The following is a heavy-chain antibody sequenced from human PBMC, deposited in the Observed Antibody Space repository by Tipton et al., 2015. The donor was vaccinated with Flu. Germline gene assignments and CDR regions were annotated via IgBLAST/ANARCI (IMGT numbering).Heavy chain of an antibody. CDR2: INPNSGGT. Sequence: QSGAEVKKPGASVKVSCKASGYTFTGYYMHWVRQAPGQGLEWMGWINPNSGGTNDAQKFQGRVTMTRDTSISTAYMELSRLRSDDTAGYYCAGDSRKVALFQHWGQGTLVTVSS. CDR1: GYTFTGYY. CDR3: AGDSRKVALFQH. J-gene: IGHJ1*01. V-gene: IGHV1-2*02. D-gene: IGHD5-12*01.